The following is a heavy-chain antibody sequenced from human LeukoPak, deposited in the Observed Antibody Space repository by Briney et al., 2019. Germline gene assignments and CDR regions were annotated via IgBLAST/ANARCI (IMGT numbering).Heavy chain of an antibody. V-gene: IGHV3-7*01. J-gene: IGHJ4*02. CDR1: GFTFSNYW. CDR2: IKQDGSEK. CDR3: ARGHSYYDSSGYCFDY. Sequence: GGSLRLSCAASGFTFSNYWMSWVRQAPGKGLEWVANIKQDGSEKYYVDSVKGRFTISRDNAKNSLYLQMNSLRAEDTAVYYCARGHSYYDSSGYCFDYWGQGTLVTVSS. D-gene: IGHD3-22*01.